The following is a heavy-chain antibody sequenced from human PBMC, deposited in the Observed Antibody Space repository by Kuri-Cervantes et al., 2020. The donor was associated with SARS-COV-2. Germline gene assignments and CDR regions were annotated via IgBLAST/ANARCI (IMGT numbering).Heavy chain of an antibody. CDR1: GFTFDDYA. J-gene: IGHJ5*02. Sequence: GGSLRLSCAASGFTFDDYAMHWVRQAPGKGLEWVSGISWNSGSIGYADSVKGRFTISRDNAKNSLYLQKNSLRAEDTALYYCAKDIREQLVGGVGWFDPWGQGTLVTVSS. D-gene: IGHD6-6*01. CDR2: ISWNSGSI. V-gene: IGHV3-9*01. CDR3: AKDIREQLVGGVGWFDP.